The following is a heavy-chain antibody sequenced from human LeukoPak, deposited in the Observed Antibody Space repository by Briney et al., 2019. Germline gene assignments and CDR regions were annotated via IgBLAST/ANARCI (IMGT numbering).Heavy chain of an antibody. D-gene: IGHD4-17*01. CDR2: IYHSGST. CDR1: GGSISSSNW. CDR3: ARSGDYGDSVLH. V-gene: IGHV4-4*02. J-gene: IGHJ4*01. Sequence: KPSGTLSLTCAVSGGSISSSNWWSWDRQPPGKGLEWIGEIYHSGSTNHNPSLKSRVTISVDKSKNQFSLKLSSVTAADTAVYYCARSGDYGDSVLHWGQGTPVTVSS.